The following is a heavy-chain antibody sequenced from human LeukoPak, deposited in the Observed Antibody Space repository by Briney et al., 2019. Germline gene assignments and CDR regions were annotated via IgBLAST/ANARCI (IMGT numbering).Heavy chain of an antibody. J-gene: IGHJ4*02. CDR2: IYYSGST. V-gene: IGHV4-39*01. Sequence: SETLSLTCTVSGGSISRSTYYWGWIRQPPGQGLEWIGSIYYSGSTYYNPSLKSRVTISVDTSMTQFSLKLSSVTAADTAVHYCASIAAAGNEWGQGTLVTVSS. D-gene: IGHD6-13*01. CDR1: GGSISRSTYY. CDR3: ASIAAAGNE.